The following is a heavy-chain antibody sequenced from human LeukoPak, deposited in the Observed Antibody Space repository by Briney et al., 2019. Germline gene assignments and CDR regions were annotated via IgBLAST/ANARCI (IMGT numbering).Heavy chain of an antibody. V-gene: IGHV4-59*01. CDR2: IYYGGGT. J-gene: IGHJ5*01. Sequence: ASETLSLTCTVSGASIRSYFWSWIRQPPGKGLEWIGYIYYGGGTNYNPSFESRITISVDTSKNRISLNLTSVTASDTAIYYCARERGDYGSDNWFDSWGQGTLVSVSS. CDR1: GASIRSYF. CDR3: ARERGDYGSDNWFDS. D-gene: IGHD4-17*01.